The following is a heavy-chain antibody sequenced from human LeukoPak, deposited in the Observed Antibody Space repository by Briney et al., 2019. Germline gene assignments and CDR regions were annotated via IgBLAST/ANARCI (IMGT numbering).Heavy chain of an antibody. V-gene: IGHV1-2*02. Sequence: ASVKVSCKASGYTFTGYYMHWVRQAPGQGLEWMGWINPNSGGTNYAQKFQGRVTMTRDTSISTAYMGLSRLRSDDTAVYYCARDSTIFIAVAGDNDYWGQGTLVTVSS. CDR2: INPNSGGT. CDR3: ARDSTIFIAVAGDNDY. CDR1: GYTFTGYY. D-gene: IGHD6-19*01. J-gene: IGHJ4*02.